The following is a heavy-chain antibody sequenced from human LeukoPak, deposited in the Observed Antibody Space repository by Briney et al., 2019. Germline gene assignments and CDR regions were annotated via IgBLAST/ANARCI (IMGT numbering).Heavy chain of an antibody. V-gene: IGHV4-59*01. CDR2: IYYSGST. CDR1: GGSISSYY. D-gene: IGHD3-22*01. Sequence: SETLSLTCSVSGGSISSYYWSWIRRPPGKGLEWIGYIYYSGSTNYNPSLKSRVTISVDTSKNQFSLKLSSVTAADTAVYYCASTMIVVAGGYYMDVWGKGTTVTASS. J-gene: IGHJ6*03. CDR3: ASTMIVVAGGYYMDV.